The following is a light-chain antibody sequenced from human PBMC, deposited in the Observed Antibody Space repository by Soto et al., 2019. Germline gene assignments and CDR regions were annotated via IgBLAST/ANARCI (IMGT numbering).Light chain of an antibody. J-gene: IGLJ1*01. CDR3: SSYAGSNKSV. V-gene: IGLV1-40*01. Sequence: QSVLTQPPSVSGAPGQRVSISCTGSSTNIGAGYGVHWYQQRPGTAPKLLIVGNTIRPSGVPDRFSGSKSGNTASLTVSGLQPEDEADYYCSSYAGSNKSVFGTGTKVTVL. CDR1: STNIGAGYG. CDR2: GNT.